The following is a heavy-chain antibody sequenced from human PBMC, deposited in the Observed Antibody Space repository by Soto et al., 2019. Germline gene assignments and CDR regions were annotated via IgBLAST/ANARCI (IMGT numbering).Heavy chain of an antibody. CDR2: IYHSGST. CDR1: GGSISSGGYS. D-gene: IGHD4-17*01. Sequence: SETLSLTCAVSGGSISSGGYSWSWIRQPPGKGLEWIGYIYHSGSTYYNPSLKSRVTISVDRSKNQFSLKLSSVTAADTAVYYCATSKGLRLVYWGQGTLVTVAS. V-gene: IGHV4-30-2*01. J-gene: IGHJ4*02. CDR3: ATSKGLRLVY.